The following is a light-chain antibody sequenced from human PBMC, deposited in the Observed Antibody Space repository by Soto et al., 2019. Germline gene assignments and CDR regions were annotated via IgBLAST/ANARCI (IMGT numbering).Light chain of an antibody. J-gene: IGLJ2*01. CDR3: QSYDSSLSGVL. V-gene: IGLV1-40*01. Sequence: QSVLTQPPSVSGAPGQGGTISCIGSSSNIGAGYDVHWYQQVSGTAPKLLLYGNSNRPSGVPDRFSGSKSGTSASLAIIGLQPEDEADYYCQSYDSSLSGVLFGGGTKLTV. CDR2: GNS. CDR1: SSNIGAGYD.